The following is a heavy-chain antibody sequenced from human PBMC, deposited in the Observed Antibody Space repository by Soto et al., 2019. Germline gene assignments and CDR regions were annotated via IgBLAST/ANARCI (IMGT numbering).Heavy chain of an antibody. D-gene: IGHD3-10*01. CDR2: INAGNGNT. V-gene: IGHV1-3*01. Sequence: QVQLVQSGAEVKKPGASVKVSCKASGYTFTSYAMHWVRQAPGQRLEWMGWINAGNGNTKYSQKFQGRVTITRDTAASTAYMEQSTLRSEDTAVYYRARYITMVRGAIGTNWFDPWGQGTLVTVSS. CDR1: GYTFTSYA. J-gene: IGHJ5*02. CDR3: ARYITMVRGAIGTNWFDP.